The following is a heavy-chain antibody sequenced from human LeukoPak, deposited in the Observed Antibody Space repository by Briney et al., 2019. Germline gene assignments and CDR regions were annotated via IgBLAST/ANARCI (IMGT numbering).Heavy chain of an antibody. D-gene: IGHD3-9*01. CDR2: ITSSGDTT. V-gene: IGHV3-23*01. CDR1: GFIFRNYA. J-gene: IGHJ4*02. CDR3: AMWGDFDILTGYYVSDF. Sequence: GASLRLSCAASGFIFRNYAMSWVRQAPGKGLEWFSAITSSGDTTYYADSVKGRFTISRDNSKNTLYVEMNTLRAEDTAVYYCAMWGDFDILTGYYVSDFWGQGTLVTVSS.